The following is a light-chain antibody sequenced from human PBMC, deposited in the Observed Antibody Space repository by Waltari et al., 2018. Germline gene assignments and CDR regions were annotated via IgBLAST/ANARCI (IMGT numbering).Light chain of an antibody. Sequence: SYDLTQPPSVSVSPGQTATITCFGAKLGDKYPSWYQQKPGQSPVLVIYEDNKRPPGIPERFSGSNSGNTATLTISGTQSMDEADYYCQAWDTFIFVFGLGTKVTVL. CDR1: KLGDKY. J-gene: IGLJ1*01. CDR2: EDN. V-gene: IGLV3-1*01. CDR3: QAWDTFIFV.